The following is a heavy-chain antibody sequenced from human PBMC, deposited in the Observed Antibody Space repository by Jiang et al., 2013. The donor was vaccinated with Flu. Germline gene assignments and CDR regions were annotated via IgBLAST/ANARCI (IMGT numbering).Heavy chain of an antibody. CDR1: EFTFSNHA. Sequence: VQLVESGEGLVQPGGSLRLSCAASEFTFSNHAMHWVRQAPGKGLEYVSAISNNGGSTYYADSVKGRFTISRDNSKNTLYLQMGSLRPEDMAVYYCARSHSGNYFRFDAVDLWGQGTM. J-gene: IGHJ3*01. V-gene: IGHV3-64*02. CDR2: ISNNGGST. CDR3: ARSHSGNYFRFDAVDL. D-gene: IGHD1-26*01.